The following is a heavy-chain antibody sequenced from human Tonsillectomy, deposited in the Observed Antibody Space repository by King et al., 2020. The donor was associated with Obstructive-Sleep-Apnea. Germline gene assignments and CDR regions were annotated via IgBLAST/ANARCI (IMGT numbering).Heavy chain of an antibody. Sequence: VQLVESGGGLVKPGGSLRLSCAASGFTFSSYSMNWVRQAPGKGLEWVSSISSSSSYIYYADSVKSRFTISRDNAKNSLYLQMNSLRAEDTAVYYCARATYDSSGLDYWGQGTLVTVSS. CDR3: ARATYDSSGLDY. V-gene: IGHV3-21*01. J-gene: IGHJ4*02. CDR1: GFTFSSYS. D-gene: IGHD3-22*01. CDR2: ISSSSSYI.